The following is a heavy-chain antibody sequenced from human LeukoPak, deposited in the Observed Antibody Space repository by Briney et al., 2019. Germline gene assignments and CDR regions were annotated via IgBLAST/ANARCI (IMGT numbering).Heavy chain of an antibody. D-gene: IGHD3-10*01. CDR2: INPSGGST. Sequence: ASVKVSCKASGYTFTSYYMHWVRQAPGQGLEWMGIINPSGGSTSYAQKFQGRVTTTEDTSTDTAYMELSSLRSEDTAVYYCAATMVRGVIKTFKPFDHWGQGTLVTVSS. J-gene: IGHJ4*02. CDR1: GYTFTSYY. CDR3: AATMVRGVIKTFKPFDH. V-gene: IGHV1-46*01.